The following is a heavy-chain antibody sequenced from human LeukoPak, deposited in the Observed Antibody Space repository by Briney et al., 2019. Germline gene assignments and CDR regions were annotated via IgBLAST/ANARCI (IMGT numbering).Heavy chain of an antibody. D-gene: IGHD3-3*01. J-gene: IGHJ6*02. V-gene: IGHV4-34*01. CDR3: ASRDFWSGYLTSMDV. CDR2: INHSGST. Sequence: SETLSLTCADYGGSFSGYYWSWIRQPPGKGLEWIGEINHSGSTNYNPSLKSRVTISVDTSKNQFSLKLSSVTAADTAVYYCASRDFWSGYLTSMDVWGQGTTVTVSS. CDR1: GGSFSGYY.